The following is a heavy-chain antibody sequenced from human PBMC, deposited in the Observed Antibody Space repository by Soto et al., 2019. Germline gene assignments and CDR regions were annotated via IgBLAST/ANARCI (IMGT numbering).Heavy chain of an antibody. Sequence: EVQLVESGGGLVQPGGSLRLSCAASGFTVSSYRMSWVRQAPGKGLEWVSVIYIAGSADFADSVKGRFTISRDSPKNTLYLQMSGVRAEDTAVYYCARVPSSRYHYFDYWGQGTLVTVAS. J-gene: IGHJ4*02. CDR3: ARVPSSRYHYFDY. V-gene: IGHV3-66*01. CDR1: GFTVSSYR. D-gene: IGHD6-25*01. CDR2: IYIAGSA.